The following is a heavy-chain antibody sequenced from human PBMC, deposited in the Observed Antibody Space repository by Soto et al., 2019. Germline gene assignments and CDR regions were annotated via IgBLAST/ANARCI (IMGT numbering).Heavy chain of an antibody. CDR1: GGSISSSSYY. CDR3: ARDPAP. CDR2: IYYSGST. J-gene: IGHJ5*02. V-gene: IGHV4-39*02. Sequence: SETLSLTCTVSGGSISSSSYYWGWIRQPPGKGLEWIGRIYYSGSTYYKPSLKSRVTISVDTSKNQFSLKLSSVTAADTAVYYCARDPAPWGQGTLVTVSS.